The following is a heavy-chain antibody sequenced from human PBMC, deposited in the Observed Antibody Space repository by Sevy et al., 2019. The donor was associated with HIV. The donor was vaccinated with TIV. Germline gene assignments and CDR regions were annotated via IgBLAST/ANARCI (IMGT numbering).Heavy chain of an antibody. Sequence: SETLSLTCTVSGGSVSSGSYYWSWIRQPPGKGLAWIGYIYYSGSTNYNPSLKSRVTISVDTSKNQFSLKLSSVTAADTAVYYCARAVCSGASCTHYYYYGMDVWGQGTTVTVSS. V-gene: IGHV4-61*01. CDR3: ARAVCSGASCTHYYYYGMDV. CDR1: GGSVSSGSYY. J-gene: IGHJ6*02. CDR2: IYYSGST. D-gene: IGHD2-15*01.